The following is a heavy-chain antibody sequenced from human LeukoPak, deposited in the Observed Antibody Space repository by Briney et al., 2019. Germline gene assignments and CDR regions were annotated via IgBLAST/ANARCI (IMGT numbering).Heavy chain of an antibody. CDR2: TFHSGGT. CDR3: ATNAIRGSLNNFDI. V-gene: IGHV4-4*02. Sequence: PSETLSLTCAVSGGSITSNNWWSWVRQPPGKGLQWIGETFHSGGTNCNPSLKSRVTISVDKSKNQFSLKLTSVTAADTAVYYCATNAIRGSLNNFDIWGQGTMVTVSS. J-gene: IGHJ3*02. D-gene: IGHD3-10*01. CDR1: GGSITSNNW.